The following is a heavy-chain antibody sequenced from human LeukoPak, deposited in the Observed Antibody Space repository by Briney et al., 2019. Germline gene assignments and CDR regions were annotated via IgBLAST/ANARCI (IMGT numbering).Heavy chain of an antibody. CDR1: GYIFSNYV. CDR2: INTTTGNP. CDR3: ARDQDFRSALYRRDFDS. Sequence: GASVKVSCKASGYIFSNYVINWVRQAPGQGLEWMGWINTTTGNPTYVQGLTGRFVFSLDTSVSTAYLQISSLRTEDTAVYYCARDQDFRSALYRRDFDSWGQGTLVTVSS. V-gene: IGHV7-4-1*02. D-gene: IGHD3-3*01. J-gene: IGHJ4*02.